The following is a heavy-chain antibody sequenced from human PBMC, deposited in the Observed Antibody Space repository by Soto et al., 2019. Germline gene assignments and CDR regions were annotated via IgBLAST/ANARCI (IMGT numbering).Heavy chain of an antibody. CDR2: ISAYNGNT. J-gene: IGHJ6*02. CDR3: ARDQWYSSSSEYYYHYGMDV. D-gene: IGHD6-6*01. Sequence: ASVKVSCKASGYTFTSYGISWVRQAPGQGLEWMGWISAYNGNTNYAQKLQGRVTMTTDTSTSTAYMELRSLRSDDTAVYYCARDQWYSSSSEYYYHYGMDVWGQGTTVTFSS. V-gene: IGHV1-18*04. CDR1: GYTFTSYG.